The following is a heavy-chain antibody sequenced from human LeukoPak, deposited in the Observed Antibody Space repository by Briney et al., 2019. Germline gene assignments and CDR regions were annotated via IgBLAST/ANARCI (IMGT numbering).Heavy chain of an antibody. V-gene: IGHV1-69*13. CDR2: IIPIFGTA. CDR1: GGTFSGYA. CDR3: ARESRYSYGYNRQNWFDP. D-gene: IGHD5-18*01. Sequence: SVKVSCKASGGTFSGYAISWVRQAPGQGLEWMGGIIPIFGTANYAQKFQGRVTITADESTSTAYMELSSLRSEDTAVYCCARESRYSYGYNRQNWFDPWGQGTLVTVSS. J-gene: IGHJ5*02.